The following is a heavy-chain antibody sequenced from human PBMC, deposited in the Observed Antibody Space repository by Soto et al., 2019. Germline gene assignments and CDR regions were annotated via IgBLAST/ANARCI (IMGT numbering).Heavy chain of an antibody. CDR3: ARGSNTAFDP. Sequence: EAQLVESGGGLVQPGGSLRLSCAASGFTFSPYWMHWVRQTPGKGLVWVSRINAEGNTIYADSVKGRFTISRDNANNMLYVQMTSLRAEDTVVYFCARGSNTAFDPWGQGTLVTVSS. V-gene: IGHV3-74*01. CDR1: GFTFSPYW. J-gene: IGHJ5*02. D-gene: IGHD2-21*02. CDR2: INAEGNT.